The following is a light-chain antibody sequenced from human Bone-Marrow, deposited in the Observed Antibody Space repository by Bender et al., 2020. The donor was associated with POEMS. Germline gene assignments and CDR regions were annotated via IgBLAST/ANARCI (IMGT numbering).Light chain of an antibody. Sequence: QSALTQPPSASGSPGQSVTISCTGTSSDVGGYNYVAWYQQHPRKAPKLMIYEVSKRPSGVPARFSGSKSGNTASLTVSSLQADDEADYYCSSYAGSSAWVLGGGTKLTVL. V-gene: IGLV2-8*01. CDR1: SSDVGGYNY. CDR2: EVS. CDR3: SSYAGSSAWV. J-gene: IGLJ3*02.